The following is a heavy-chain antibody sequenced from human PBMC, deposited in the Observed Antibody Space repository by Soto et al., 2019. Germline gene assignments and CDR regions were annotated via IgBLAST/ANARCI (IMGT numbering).Heavy chain of an antibody. D-gene: IGHD3-3*01. V-gene: IGHV3-53*01. CDR2: IYSGGST. J-gene: IGHJ6*02. CDR1: GFTVSSNY. CDR3: ARGYDFWSGPSYGMDV. Sequence: EVQLVESGGGLIQPGGSLRLSCAASGFTVSSNYMSWVRQAPGKGLEWVSVIYSGGSTYYADSVKGRFTISRDNSRNTLYVQMNSLRAEDTALYYCARGYDFWSGPSYGMDVWGQGATVTVSS.